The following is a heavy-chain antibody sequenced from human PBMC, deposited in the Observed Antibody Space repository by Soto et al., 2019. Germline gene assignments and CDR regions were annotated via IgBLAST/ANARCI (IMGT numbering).Heavy chain of an antibody. CDR2: INHSGST. J-gene: IGHJ6*02. V-gene: IGHV4-34*01. CDR1: GGSFSGYY. D-gene: IGHD4-17*01. Sequence: PSETLSLTCAVYGGSFSGYYWSWIRQPPGKGLEWIGEINHSGSTNYNPSLKSRVTISVDTSKNQFSLKLSSVTAADTAVYYCARVGDYGDYELYYYYGMDVWGQGTTLTVSS. CDR3: ARVGDYGDYELYYYYGMDV.